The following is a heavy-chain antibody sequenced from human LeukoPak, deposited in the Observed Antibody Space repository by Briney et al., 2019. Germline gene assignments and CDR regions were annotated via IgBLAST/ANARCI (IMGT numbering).Heavy chain of an antibody. D-gene: IGHD5-24*01. CDR3: ARGDSTGGDGYNYPTYSYFYMDV. Sequence: SETLSLTCTVSGGSISSYYWSWIRQPPGKGLEWIGYIYDSGSTNYNPSLKSRVSISVDTSKNQFSLRLNSVTAADRAVYYCARGDSTGGDGYNYPTYSYFYMDVWGKGTTVTVSS. CDR2: IYDSGST. V-gene: IGHV4-59*01. CDR1: GGSISSYY. J-gene: IGHJ6*03.